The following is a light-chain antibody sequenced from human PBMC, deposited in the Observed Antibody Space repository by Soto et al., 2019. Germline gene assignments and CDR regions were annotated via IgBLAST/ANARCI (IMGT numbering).Light chain of an antibody. Sequence: IPLTQSPSSLSASFGDRVTITCRASQAITNNLAWYQQKPGNPPRLLIYEESTLHSGVPSRFSGRKVGTQFILTIDSLQPEDFATYYCQQVKSYPRTFGGGTKVDIK. J-gene: IGKJ4*01. CDR2: EES. CDR3: QQVKSYPRT. V-gene: IGKV1-9*01. CDR1: QAITNN.